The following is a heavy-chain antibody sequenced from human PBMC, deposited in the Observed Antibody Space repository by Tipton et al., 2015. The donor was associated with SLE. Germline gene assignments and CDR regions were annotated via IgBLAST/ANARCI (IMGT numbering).Heavy chain of an antibody. CDR1: GFSVSGGFY. V-gene: IGHV4-38-2*02. D-gene: IGHD2-21*02. Sequence: TLSLTCTVSGFSVSGGFYWGWIRQSPGKGLEWIASMHHSGVTNYNPSLKSRVTISVDPAKNQFSLKLTSVTAPDTAVYYCARGMVTWRGAIIGVDVWGQGTTVNVSS. J-gene: IGHJ6*02. CDR2: MHHSGVT. CDR3: ARGMVTWRGAIIGVDV.